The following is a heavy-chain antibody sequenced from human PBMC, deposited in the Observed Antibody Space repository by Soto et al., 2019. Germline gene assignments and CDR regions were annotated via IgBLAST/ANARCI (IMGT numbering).Heavy chain of an antibody. CDR3: ARGDYYDSSGFDY. CDR1: GGSIGSYY. V-gene: IGHV4-59*01. J-gene: IGHJ4*02. CDR2: IYYTGST. D-gene: IGHD3-22*01. Sequence: TPSLTCTVSGGSIGSYYWTWIRQPPGEGLERIGHIYYTGSTNYNPSLKSRVTISVDTPKNQFSLKLSSVTAADTAVYYCARGDYYDSSGFDYWGQGTLVTVSS.